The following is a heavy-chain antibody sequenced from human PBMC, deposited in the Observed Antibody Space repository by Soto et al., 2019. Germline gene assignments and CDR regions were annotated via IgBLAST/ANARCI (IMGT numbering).Heavy chain of an antibody. V-gene: IGHV3-23*01. CDR2: VSGSGGST. D-gene: IGHD3-3*01. CDR3: AKSPPRYVFWSVYRGG. Sequence: EVQLLESGGGLVQPGGSLRLSCAASGFTFSSYAMSWVRQAPGKGLEWVSAVSGSGGSTYYADSVKGRFTITRDNYTNTLDLKMKSLRAGETAVYYLAKSPPRYVFWSVYRGGGGQGSLVTVSS. J-gene: IGHJ4*02. CDR1: GFTFSSYA.